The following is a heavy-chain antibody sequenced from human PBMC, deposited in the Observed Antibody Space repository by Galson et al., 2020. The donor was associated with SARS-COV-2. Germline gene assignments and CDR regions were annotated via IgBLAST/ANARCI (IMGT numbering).Heavy chain of an antibody. D-gene: IGHD6-13*01. J-gene: IGHJ6*02. CDR2: INHSGST. Sequence: SETLSLTCAVYGGSFSGYSWSWIRQPPGKGLEWIGEINHSGSTNYNPSLKSRVTISVDTSKNQFSLKLSSVTAADTAVYYCARRSSSSWSYYYYYGMDVWGQGTTVTVSS. V-gene: IGHV4-34*01. CDR3: ARRSSSSWSYYYYYGMDV. CDR1: GGSFSGYS.